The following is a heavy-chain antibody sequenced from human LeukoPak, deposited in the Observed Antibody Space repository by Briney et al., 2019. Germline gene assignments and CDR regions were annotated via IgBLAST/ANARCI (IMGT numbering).Heavy chain of an antibody. CDR2: IYYSGST. J-gene: IGHJ4*02. Sequence: SETLSLTCTVSGGSVSSGSYYWNWIRQPPGKVLEWIGYIYYSGSTNYNPSLKSRVTISVDKSKNQISLKLSSVTAADTAVYYCARASGWYGGLDYWGQGTLVTVSS. CDR3: ARASGWYGGLDY. V-gene: IGHV4-61*01. CDR1: GGSVSSGSYY. D-gene: IGHD6-19*01.